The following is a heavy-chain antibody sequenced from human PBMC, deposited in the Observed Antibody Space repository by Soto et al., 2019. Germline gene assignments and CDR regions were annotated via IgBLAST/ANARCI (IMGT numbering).Heavy chain of an antibody. D-gene: IGHD2-2*01. CDR2: IDTSGNT. Sequence: SETLSLTCTVSGGSISTYYWSWIRQPAGKGLEWIGRIDTSGNTNYNPSLMSRVTLSIDKSKNQFSLKLNSVTAADTAVYYCARRVGSCSGTSCNGWFDPWGQGTLVTVSS. V-gene: IGHV4-4*07. J-gene: IGHJ5*02. CDR1: GGSISTYY. CDR3: ARRVGSCSGTSCNGWFDP.